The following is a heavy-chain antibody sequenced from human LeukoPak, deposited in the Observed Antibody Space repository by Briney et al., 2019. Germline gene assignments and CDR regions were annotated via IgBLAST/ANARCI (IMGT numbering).Heavy chain of an antibody. J-gene: IGHJ5*01. CDR2: INPTSTSI. Sequence: GWSLRLSGVASGLTFIDYSINWVRRAPGKGLDWVSSINPTSTSIYYADAVRGRFTICRDNAKSSLYLQMDSLRAEDTAVYYCVRLRRNSDRSYYYYYYDSWGQGILVTVSS. D-gene: IGHD3-10*01. CDR1: GLTFIDYS. V-gene: IGHV3-21*01. CDR3: VRLRRNSDRSYYYYYYDS.